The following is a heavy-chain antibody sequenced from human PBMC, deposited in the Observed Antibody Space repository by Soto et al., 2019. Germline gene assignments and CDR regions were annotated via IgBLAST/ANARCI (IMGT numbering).Heavy chain of an antibody. CDR1: GATFSTHT. D-gene: IGHD2-2*01. V-gene: IGHV1-69*02. CDR3: ARDKDQLPTD. CDR2: IIPMLGIA. Sequence: QVQLVQSGAEVKKPGSSVKVSCRASGATFSTHTIIWVRQAPGQGLEWVGRIIPMLGIANYAQKFQGRVTITADKYTSTAYMELNSLTYEDTAIYYCARDKDQLPTDWGQGTLVTVSS. J-gene: IGHJ1*01.